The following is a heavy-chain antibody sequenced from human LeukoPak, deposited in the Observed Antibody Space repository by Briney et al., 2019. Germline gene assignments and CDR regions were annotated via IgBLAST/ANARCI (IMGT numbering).Heavy chain of an antibody. D-gene: IGHD2-21*02. Sequence: PGGSLRLSCAASGFTLSNSAMSWVRQAPGKGLEWVSAISGRGVNTFYADSVKGRFTISRDISKNTLYLQMNSLRSEDTAVYYCAKEDLAGSGGGCAGGCYWARPFHYWGQGTLVTVSS. J-gene: IGHJ4*02. CDR2: ISGRGVNT. CDR1: GFTLSNSA. V-gene: IGHV3-23*01. CDR3: AKEDLAGSGGGCAGGCYWARPFHY.